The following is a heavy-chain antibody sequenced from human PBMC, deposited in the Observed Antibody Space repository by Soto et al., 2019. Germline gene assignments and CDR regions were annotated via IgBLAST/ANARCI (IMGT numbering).Heavy chain of an antibody. CDR3: ARSSDSSSSFYYYYGMDV. V-gene: IGHV1-69*06. J-gene: IGHJ6*02. D-gene: IGHD6-6*01. CDR1: GYTFTSYD. CDR2: IIPIFGTA. Sequence: SVKVSCKASGYTFTSYDINWVRQAPGQGLEWMGGIIPIFGTANYAQKFQGRVTITADKSTSTAYMELSSLRSEDTAVYYCARSSDSSSSFYYYYGMDVWGQGTTVTVSS.